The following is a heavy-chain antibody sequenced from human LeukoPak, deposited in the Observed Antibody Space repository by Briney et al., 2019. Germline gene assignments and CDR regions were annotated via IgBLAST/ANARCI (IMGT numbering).Heavy chain of an antibody. V-gene: IGHV4-59*08. J-gene: IGHJ6*03. CDR1: GCTISSYY. CDR2: IYYSGST. Sequence: SETLSLTCTVSGCTISSYYWSWIRQPPGKGLEWIGYIYYSGSTNDNPSLNSRVTILVDTSKNQFSRKLSSVAAAATDVYYCARHSGYSSGRPYGYYYYMDVWGKGTTVTISS. CDR3: ARHSGYSSGRPYGYYYYMDV. D-gene: IGHD6-19*01.